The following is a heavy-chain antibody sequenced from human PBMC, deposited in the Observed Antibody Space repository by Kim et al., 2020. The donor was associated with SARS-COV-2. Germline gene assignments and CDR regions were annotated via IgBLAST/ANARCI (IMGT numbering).Heavy chain of an antibody. D-gene: IGHD5-12*01. V-gene: IGHV3-30*07. J-gene: IGHJ3*02. CDR3: ARGYSGYEGLDAFDI. Sequence: DSVKGRFTISRDNSKNTLYLQMNSLRAEDTAVYYCARGYSGYEGLDAFDIWGQGTMVTVSS.